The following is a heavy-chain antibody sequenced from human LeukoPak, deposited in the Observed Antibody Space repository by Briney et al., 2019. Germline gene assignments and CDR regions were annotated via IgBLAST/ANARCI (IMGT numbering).Heavy chain of an antibody. CDR3: ARGHPYSGSYYYFDY. D-gene: IGHD1-26*01. CDR1: GGSFSGYY. CDR2: INHSGST. J-gene: IGHJ4*02. Sequence: PSGTLSLTCAVYGGSFSGYYWSWIRQPPGKGLEWIGEINHSGSTNYNPSLKSRVTISVDTSKNQFSLKLSSVTAADTAVYYCARGHPYSGSYYYFDYWGQGTLVTVSS. V-gene: IGHV4-34*01.